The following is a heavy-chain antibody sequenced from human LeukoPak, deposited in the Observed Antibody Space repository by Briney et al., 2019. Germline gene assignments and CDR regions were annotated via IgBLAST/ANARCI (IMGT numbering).Heavy chain of an antibody. D-gene: IGHD3-22*01. CDR1: GYTFSSYY. CDR2: DNPSGGST. Sequence: ASVKVSCKASGYTFSSYYIHWVRQAPGQGLEWMGIDNPSGGSTNYAQKFQGRLTMTRDTSTSTVYMELSSLRSEDTAVYYCARDRYYYGSSGLDYWGQGTLVTVS. J-gene: IGHJ4*02. CDR3: ARDRYYYGSSGLDY. V-gene: IGHV1-46*01.